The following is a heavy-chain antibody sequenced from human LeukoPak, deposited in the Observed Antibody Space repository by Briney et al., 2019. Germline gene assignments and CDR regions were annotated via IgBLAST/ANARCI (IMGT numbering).Heavy chain of an antibody. V-gene: IGHV3-23*01. CDR2: ISGSGSST. D-gene: IGHD6-19*01. CDR3: AKGLYSSGWYRGSDY. CDR1: GFTFSSYA. J-gene: IGHJ4*02. Sequence: GGSLRLSCAASGFTFSSYAMTWVRQAPGKGLEWVSGISGSGSSTSYADSVKGRFTISRDNSKNTLYLQMNSLRAEDTAVYFCAKGLYSSGWYRGSDYWGQGTLVTVSS.